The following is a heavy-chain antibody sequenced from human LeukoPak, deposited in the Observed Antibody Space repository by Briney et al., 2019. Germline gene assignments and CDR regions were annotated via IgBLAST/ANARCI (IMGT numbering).Heavy chain of an antibody. CDR3: ARAHPPYYDFWSGYVDY. CDR1: GGSISSGGYY. J-gene: IGHJ4*02. Sequence: SETLSLTCTVSGGSISSGGYYWGWIRQHPGKGLEWIGYFFYSGSTYYNPSLKSRVTISVDTSKNQFSLKLSSVTAADTAVYYCARAHPPYYDFWSGYVDYWGQGTLVTVSS. V-gene: IGHV4-31*03. D-gene: IGHD3-3*01. CDR2: FFYSGST.